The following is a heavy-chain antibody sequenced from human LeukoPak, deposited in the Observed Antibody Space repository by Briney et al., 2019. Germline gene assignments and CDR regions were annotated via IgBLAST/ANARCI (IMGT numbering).Heavy chain of an antibody. CDR1: GGSISSSSYY. V-gene: IGHV4-39*01. D-gene: IGHD3-10*01. J-gene: IGHJ4*02. CDR2: IYYSGST. Sequence: SETLSLTCTVSGGSISSSSYYWGWIRQPPGKGLEWIGSIYYSGSTYYNPSLKSRVTISVDTSKNQFSLKLSSVTAADTAVYYCGESSKYYFDYWGQGTLVTVSS. CDR3: GESSKYYFDY.